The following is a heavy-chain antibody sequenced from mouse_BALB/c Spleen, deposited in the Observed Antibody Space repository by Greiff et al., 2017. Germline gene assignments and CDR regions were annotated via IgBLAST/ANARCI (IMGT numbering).Heavy chain of an antibody. CDR2: IRSKSNNYAT. Sequence: EVKLMESGGGLVQPKGSLKLSCAASGFTFNTYAMNWVRQAPGKGLEWVARIRSKSNNYATYYADSVKDRFTISRDDSQSMLYLQMNNLKTEDTAMYYCVIWDGYYSFAYWGQGTLVTVSA. V-gene: IGHV10-1*02. D-gene: IGHD2-3*01. CDR3: VIWDGYYSFAY. J-gene: IGHJ3*01. CDR1: GFTFNTYA.